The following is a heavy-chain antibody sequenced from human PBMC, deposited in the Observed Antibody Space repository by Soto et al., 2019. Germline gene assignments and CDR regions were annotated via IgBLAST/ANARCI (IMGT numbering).Heavy chain of an antibody. D-gene: IGHD6-25*01. V-gene: IGHV4-34*01. CDR2: IHHSGSI. CDR3: ARLRVAARSYHFDY. J-gene: IGHJ4*02. Sequence: QVQLQQWGAGLLKPSETLALNCGVYGESLTGYYWSWIRQPPGKALEWIGEIHHSGSINYIPSLKSRLTISVDTSNNQFSLMLSSVTAADAAISYCARLRVAARSYHFDYWGQGNLVTVSS. CDR1: GESLTGYY.